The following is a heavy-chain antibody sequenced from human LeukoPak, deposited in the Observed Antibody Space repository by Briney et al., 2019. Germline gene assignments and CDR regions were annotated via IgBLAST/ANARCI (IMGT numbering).Heavy chain of an antibody. D-gene: IGHD3-22*01. J-gene: IGHJ4*02. Sequence: GGTLRLSCAASGFTFSTYAMSWVRQAPGKGLEWVSAISGSGGSTYYADSVKGRFTISRHNSKNTLYLQMNSLRAEDTAVYYCAKAIVGYYDSSGYPVDYWGQGTLVTVSS. CDR3: AKAIVGYYDSSGYPVDY. V-gene: IGHV3-23*01. CDR1: GFTFSTYA. CDR2: ISGSGGST.